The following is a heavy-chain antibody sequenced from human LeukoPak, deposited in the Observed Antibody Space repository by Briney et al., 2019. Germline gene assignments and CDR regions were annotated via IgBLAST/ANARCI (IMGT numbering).Heavy chain of an antibody. CDR2: INPNSGGT. V-gene: IGHV1-2*02. J-gene: IGHJ4*02. D-gene: IGHD3-16*02. CDR3: ARGYDYVWGSYRTDFDH. CDR1: GYTFTGYY. Sequence: ASVKVSCKASGYTFTGYYMHWVRQAPGQGLEWMGWINPNSGGTNYAQKFQGRVTMTRDTSISTAYMELSRLRSDDTAVYYCARGYDYVWGSYRTDFDHWGQGTLVTVSS.